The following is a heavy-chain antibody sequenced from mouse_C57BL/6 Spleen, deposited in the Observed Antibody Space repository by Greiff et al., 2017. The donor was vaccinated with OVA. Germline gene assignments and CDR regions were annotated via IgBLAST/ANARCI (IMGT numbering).Heavy chain of an antibody. Sequence: EVKLMESGGGLVKPGGSLKLSCAASGFTFSDYGMHWVRQAPEKGLEWVAYISSGSSTIYYADTVKGRFTISRDNSKNTLFLQMTSLRSEDTDMYYCARGGGNSFMDDWGQGTSVTVSS. CDR1: GFTFSDYG. V-gene: IGHV5-17*01. J-gene: IGHJ4*01. CDR3: ARGGGNSFMDD. D-gene: IGHD2-1*01. CDR2: ISSGSSTI.